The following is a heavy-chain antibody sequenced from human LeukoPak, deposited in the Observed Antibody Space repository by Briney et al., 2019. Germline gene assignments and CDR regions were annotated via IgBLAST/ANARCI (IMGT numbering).Heavy chain of an antibody. D-gene: IGHD6-19*01. CDR2: ISYDGSNK. J-gene: IGHJ3*02. Sequence: PGGSLRLSCAASGFTFSSYAMHWVRQAPGKGLEWVAVISYDGSNKYYADSVKGRFTISRDNARNSLYLQMNSLRAEDTALYYCARIAMAGIGDGFDIWGQGTMVTVSS. CDR3: ARIAMAGIGDGFDI. CDR1: GFTFSSYA. V-gene: IGHV3-30-3*01.